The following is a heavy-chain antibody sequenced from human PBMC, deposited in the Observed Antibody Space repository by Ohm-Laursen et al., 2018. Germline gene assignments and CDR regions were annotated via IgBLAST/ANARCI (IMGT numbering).Heavy chain of an antibody. D-gene: IGHD5-18*01. CDR2: IRSKANNYAT. CDR1: GFTFSGSA. J-gene: IGHJ4*02. Sequence: GSLRLSCTASGFTFSGSAMHWVRQASGKGLEWVGRIRSKANNYATEYTASVKGRSTISRDDSKNTAYLQMNSLKTEDTAVYYCTSRRDTYVDYWGQGTLVTVSS. CDR3: TSRRDTYVDY. V-gene: IGHV3-73*01.